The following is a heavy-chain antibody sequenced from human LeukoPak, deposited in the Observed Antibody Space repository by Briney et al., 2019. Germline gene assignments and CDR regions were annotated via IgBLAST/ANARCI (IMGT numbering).Heavy chain of an antibody. Sequence: PGGSLRLSCAASGFTVSSNSMSWVRQAPGKGLEWVSFIYTDNTHYSDSVKGRFTISRDNSKNTLYLQMNSLRAEDTAVYYCARSVEAARPYYFDYWGQGTLVTVSS. CDR1: GFTVSSNS. CDR2: IYTDNT. CDR3: ARSVEAARPYYFDY. V-gene: IGHV3-53*01. J-gene: IGHJ4*02. D-gene: IGHD6-6*01.